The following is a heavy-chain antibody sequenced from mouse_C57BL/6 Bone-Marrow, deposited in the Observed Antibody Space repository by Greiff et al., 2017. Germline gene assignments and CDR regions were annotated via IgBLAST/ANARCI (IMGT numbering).Heavy chain of an antibody. V-gene: IGHV5-12*01. J-gene: IGHJ3*01. CDR2: ISNGGGST. CDR1: GFTFSDYY. Sequence: EVKLVESGGGLVQPGGSLKLSCAASGFTFSDYYMYWVRQTPEKRLEWVAYISNGGGSTYYPDTVKGRFTISRDNAKNTLYLQMSRLKSEDTAMYYCARRDYGSSWAWFACWGQGTLVTVSA. CDR3: ARRDYGSSWAWFAC. D-gene: IGHD1-1*01.